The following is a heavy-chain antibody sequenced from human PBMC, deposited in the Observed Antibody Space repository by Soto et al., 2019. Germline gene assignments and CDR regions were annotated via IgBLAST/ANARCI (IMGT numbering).Heavy chain of an antibody. CDR2: IYHSGST. D-gene: IGHD3-3*01. CDR1: GGSLSSSNW. CDR3: ARVTIFGVVIGEYYFDY. J-gene: IGHJ4*02. Sequence: PSETLSLTCAVSGGSLSSSNWWSWVRQPPGKGLEWIGEIYHSGSTNYNPSLKSRVTISVDKSKNQFSLKLSSVTAADTAVYYCARVTIFGVVIGEYYFDYWAQGTLVNVSS. V-gene: IGHV4-4*02.